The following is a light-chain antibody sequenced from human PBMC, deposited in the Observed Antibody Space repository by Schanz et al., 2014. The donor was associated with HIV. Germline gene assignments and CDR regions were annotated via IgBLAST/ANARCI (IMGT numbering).Light chain of an antibody. CDR1: QTVSNN. CDR3: LQHNTYPLT. CDR2: GAS. V-gene: IGKV3-15*01. Sequence: EIVMTQSPGTLSVSPGERATLSCRASQTVSNNLAWYQQKPGQAPRLLIYGASIRATGFPVRFSGSGSGTEFTLTISNLQSEDFATYYCLQHNTYPLTFGQGTRLDIK. J-gene: IGKJ5*01.